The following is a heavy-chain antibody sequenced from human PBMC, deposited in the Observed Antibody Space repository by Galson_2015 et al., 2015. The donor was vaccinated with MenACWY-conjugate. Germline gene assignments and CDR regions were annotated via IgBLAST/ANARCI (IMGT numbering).Heavy chain of an antibody. Sequence: SLRLSCAASGFTFSSYAMSWVRQAPGKGLEWVSSISGSGGSTYYADSVKGRFTISRDNSKNTLYLQMNSLRAEDTAVYYCAKAQDGYNSPDGFDFWGQGTMVTVSS. V-gene: IGHV3-23*01. D-gene: IGHD5-24*01. J-gene: IGHJ3*01. CDR2: ISGSGGST. CDR3: AKAQDGYNSPDGFDF. CDR1: GFTFSSYA.